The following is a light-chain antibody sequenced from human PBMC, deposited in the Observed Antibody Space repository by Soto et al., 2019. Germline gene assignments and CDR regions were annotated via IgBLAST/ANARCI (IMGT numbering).Light chain of an antibody. Sequence: DVQMTQSPSSLSASIGDRVTLTCRASQNIPEFLNWYQVKSDKGPKLLIYGTSTLQSGVPSRFSGGGSGTEFTLTISSLHPEDFAVYYCQQFYSHVISFGGGTRVELK. J-gene: IGKJ4*01. V-gene: IGKV1-39*01. CDR2: GTS. CDR1: QNIPEF. CDR3: QQFYSHVIS.